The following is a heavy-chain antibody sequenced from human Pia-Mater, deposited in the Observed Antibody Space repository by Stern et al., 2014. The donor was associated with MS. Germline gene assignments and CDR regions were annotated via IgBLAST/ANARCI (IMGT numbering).Heavy chain of an antibody. D-gene: IGHD2/OR15-2a*01. J-gene: IGHJ5*02. CDR2: SNPKSGGT. V-gene: IGHV1-2*02. CDR3: TRGDLVIVSVVLGRFDP. CDR1: GYSFSDFY. Sequence: VQLVESGAEVKKPGASLKVSCKASGYSFSDFYIHWVRQAPGQGLEWMGGSNPKSGGTKYAQKFRGRVTMTSDTSNSTAHMELSRLTSDDTAIYYCTRGDLVIVSVVLGRFDPWGQGTLATVAS.